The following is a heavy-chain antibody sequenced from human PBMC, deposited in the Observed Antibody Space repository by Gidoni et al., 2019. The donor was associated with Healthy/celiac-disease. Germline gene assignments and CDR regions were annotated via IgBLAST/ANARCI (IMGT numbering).Heavy chain of an antibody. J-gene: IGHJ4*02. V-gene: IGHV3-30*18. Sequence: QVQLVESGGGVVQPGRSLRLSCAASGFTFSSYGMHWVRQAPGKGLEWVAVISYDGSNKYYADSVKGRFTISRDNSKNTLYLQMNSLRAEDTAVYYCAKDPRRYYDSSGYFDYWGQGTLVTVSS. CDR1: GFTFSSYG. CDR3: AKDPRRYYDSSGYFDY. CDR2: ISYDGSNK. D-gene: IGHD3-22*01.